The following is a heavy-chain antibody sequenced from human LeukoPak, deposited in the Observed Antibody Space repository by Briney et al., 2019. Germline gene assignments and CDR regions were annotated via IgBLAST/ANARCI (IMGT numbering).Heavy chain of an antibody. J-gene: IGHJ4*02. CDR1: GGSISSSSYY. Sequence: AETLSLTCTVSGGSISSSSYYWGWIRQPPGKGLEGIGSSCYSGSTYYNPSLKSRVTISVDTSKNQFSLKLSSVTAADTAVYYCARRARIAAAGDDYWGQGTLVTVSS. CDR3: ARRARIAAAGDDY. V-gene: IGHV4-39*01. D-gene: IGHD6-13*01. CDR2: SCYSGST.